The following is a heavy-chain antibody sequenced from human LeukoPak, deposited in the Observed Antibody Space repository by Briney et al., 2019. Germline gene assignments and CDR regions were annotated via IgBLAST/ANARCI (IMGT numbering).Heavy chain of an antibody. V-gene: IGHV4-39*01. J-gene: IGHJ5*02. CDR1: GGSISSSSYY. CDR2: IYYSGST. D-gene: IGHD6-19*01. Sequence: SETLSLTCTVSGGSISSSSYYWGWIRQPPGKGLEWIGSIYYSGSTYYNPSLKSRVTISVDTSKNQFSLKLSSVTAADTAVYYCARHEYSSGWYVGNWFDPWGQGTLVTVSS. CDR3: ARHEYSSGWYVGNWFDP.